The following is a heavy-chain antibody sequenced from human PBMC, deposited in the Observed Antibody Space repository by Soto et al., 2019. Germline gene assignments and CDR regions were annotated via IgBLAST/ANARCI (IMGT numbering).Heavy chain of an antibody. CDR1: GFTFSSYA. CDR2: ISYDGSNK. V-gene: IGHV3-30-3*01. Sequence: PGGSLRLSCAASGFTFSSYAMHWVRQAPGKGLEWVAVISYDGSNKYYADSVKGRFTISRDNSKNTLYLQLNSLRAEDTAVYYCAKETSAWYDFDYWGQGTLVTVSS. D-gene: IGHD2-2*01. J-gene: IGHJ4*02. CDR3: AKETSAWYDFDY.